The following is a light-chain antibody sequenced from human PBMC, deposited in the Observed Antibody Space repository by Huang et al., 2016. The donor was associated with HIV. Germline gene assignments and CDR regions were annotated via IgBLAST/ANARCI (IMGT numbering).Light chain of an antibody. J-gene: IGKJ2*01. CDR3: HQYYTIPHT. CDR2: AAS. CDR1: QAIGNS. Sequence: DIQMTQFPSSLSASVGGRVTITCRASQAIGNSLAWYQQKPGKAPNLLLFAASRLESGVPSRFSGSVSGTDYTLTISSLQPEDFATYFCHQYYTIPHTFGQGSKLEIK. V-gene: IGKV1-NL1*01.